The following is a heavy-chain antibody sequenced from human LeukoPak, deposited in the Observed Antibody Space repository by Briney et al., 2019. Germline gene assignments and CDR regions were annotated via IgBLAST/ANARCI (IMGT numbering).Heavy chain of an antibody. CDR3: ARRSIAVAGNRYYYYYYMDV. CDR1: GGSFSGYY. D-gene: IGHD6-19*01. CDR2: INHSGST. Sequence: PSETLSLTCAVYGGSFSGYYWSWIRQPPGKGLEWIGEINHSGSTNYNPSLKSRVTISVDTSKNQFSLKLSSVTAADTAVYYCARRSIAVAGNRYYYYYYMDVWGKGTTVTISS. J-gene: IGHJ6*03. V-gene: IGHV4-34*01.